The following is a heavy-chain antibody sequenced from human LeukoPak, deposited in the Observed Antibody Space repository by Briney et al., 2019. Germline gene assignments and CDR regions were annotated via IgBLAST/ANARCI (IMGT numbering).Heavy chain of an antibody. V-gene: IGHV3-30-3*01. D-gene: IGHD4-23*01. CDR2: ISYDGSNK. Sequence: GGSLRLSCAASGFTFSNYAMSWVRQAPGKGLEWVAVISYDGSNKYYADSVKGRFTISRDNSKNTLYLQMNSLRAEDTAVYYCARTRPGTSLFGYWGQGTLVTVSS. CDR3: ARTRPGTSLFGY. CDR1: GFTFSNYA. J-gene: IGHJ4*02.